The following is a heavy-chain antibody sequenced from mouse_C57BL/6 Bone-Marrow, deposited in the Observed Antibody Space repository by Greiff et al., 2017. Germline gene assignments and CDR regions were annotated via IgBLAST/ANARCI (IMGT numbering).Heavy chain of an antibody. Sequence: EVQLQQSGAELVRPGASVKLSCTASGFNIKDYYMHWVKQRPEQGLEWIGRIDPEDGDPEYAPKFQGKATMTADTSSNTAYLQLSSLTSEDTAVYYCTTRRYYSNLPYYFDYWGQGTTLTVSS. CDR3: TTRRYYSNLPYYFDY. V-gene: IGHV14-1*01. CDR1: GFNIKDYY. D-gene: IGHD2-5*01. J-gene: IGHJ2*01. CDR2: IDPEDGDP.